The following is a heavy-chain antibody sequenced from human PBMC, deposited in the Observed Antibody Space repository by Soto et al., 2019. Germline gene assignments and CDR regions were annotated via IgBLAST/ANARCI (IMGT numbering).Heavy chain of an antibody. CDR2: ISAYNCNT. Sequence: ASVKVSCKASGYTFTSYGISWVRQAPGRGLEWMGWISAYNCNTNYAQKLQGRVTMTTDTSTSTAYMELRSLRSDDTAVYYCARVVTMVRGEAFDIWGQGTMVTVSS. CDR3: ARVVTMVRGEAFDI. J-gene: IGHJ3*02. V-gene: IGHV1-18*01. D-gene: IGHD3-10*01. CDR1: GYTFTSYG.